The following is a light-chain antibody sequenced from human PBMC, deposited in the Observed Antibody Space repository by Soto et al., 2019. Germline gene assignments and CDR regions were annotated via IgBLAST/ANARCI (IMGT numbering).Light chain of an antibody. CDR2: AAS. V-gene: IGKV1-9*01. J-gene: IGKJ4*01. Sequence: DIQLTQSPSSLSASVGDRVTITCRASQGISTYLAWYQQKPGEAPKLLIYAASTLQSGVPARFSGSGSGTDFTLTISSXQPEDFATYYCQQRNSYPLTFGGGTKVDIK. CDR3: QQRNSYPLT. CDR1: QGISTY.